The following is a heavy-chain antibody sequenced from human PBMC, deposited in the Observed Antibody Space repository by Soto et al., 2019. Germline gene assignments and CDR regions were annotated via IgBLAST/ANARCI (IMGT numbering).Heavy chain of an antibody. Sequence: SETLSLTCNVSGGSISGDYWSWIRQPPGKGQEWIGYIYYSGSTNYNPSLKSRGTISVDTSKNQFSLKLSSVTAADTAVYYCARHGRQYQLLHPYDYWGQGTLVTGSS. CDR2: IYYSGST. CDR1: GGSISGDY. V-gene: IGHV4-59*08. D-gene: IGHD2-2*01. CDR3: ARHGRQYQLLHPYDY. J-gene: IGHJ4*02.